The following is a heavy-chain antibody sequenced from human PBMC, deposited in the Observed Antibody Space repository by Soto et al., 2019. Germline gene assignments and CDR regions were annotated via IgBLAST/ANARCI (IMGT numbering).Heavy chain of an antibody. CDR1: GFTFSSYG. CDR2: ISYDGSNK. CDR3: AKEGRRHSGITIFGVVTSYGMDV. J-gene: IGHJ6*02. V-gene: IGHV3-30*18. Sequence: QVQLVESGGGVVQHGRSLRLSCAASGFTFSSYGMHWVRQAPGKGLEWVAVISYDGSNKYYADSVKGRFTISRDNSKNTLYLQMNSLRAEDTAVYYCAKEGRRHSGITIFGVVTSYGMDVWGQGTTVTVSS. D-gene: IGHD3-3*01.